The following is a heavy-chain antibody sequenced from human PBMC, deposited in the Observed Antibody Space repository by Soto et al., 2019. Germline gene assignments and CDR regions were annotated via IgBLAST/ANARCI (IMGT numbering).Heavy chain of an antibody. CDR3: ARHMNDGSGSYYDAGFDY. CDR2: IYPGDSDT. D-gene: IGHD3-10*01. Sequence: GESLKISCKGSGYRFSSYWIGWVRQMPGKGLEWMGSIYPGDSDTKYSPSFQGQVTISADKSINTAYLQWSSLKASDTAMYYCARHMNDGSGSYYDAGFDYWGQGTLVTVSS. J-gene: IGHJ4*02. V-gene: IGHV5-51*01. CDR1: GYRFSSYW.